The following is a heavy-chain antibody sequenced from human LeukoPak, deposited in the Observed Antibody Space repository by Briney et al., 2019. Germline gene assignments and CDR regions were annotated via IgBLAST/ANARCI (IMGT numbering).Heavy chain of an antibody. CDR2: IYYSGST. D-gene: IGHD5-18*01. Sequence: SETLSLTCTVSGGSISSSSYYWGWIRQPPGKGLEWIGSIYYSGSTYYNPSLKSRVTVSVDTSKNQFSLKLSSVTAADTAVYYCARQERRVDTAMVNYWGQGTLVTVSS. CDR1: GGSISSSSYY. J-gene: IGHJ4*02. CDR3: ARQERRVDTAMVNY. V-gene: IGHV4-39*01.